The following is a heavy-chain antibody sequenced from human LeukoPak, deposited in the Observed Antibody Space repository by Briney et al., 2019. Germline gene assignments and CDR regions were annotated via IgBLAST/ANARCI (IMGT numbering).Heavy chain of an antibody. D-gene: IGHD2-8*01. Sequence: GGSLRLSCAASGFTFSYYSMTWVRQAPGKGLEWVSSVSSDGNYIYYADSVKGRFTISRDNAKNSLYLQMNSLRAEDTALYYCAKDTGFDCTNGVCYTFDYWGQGTLVTVSS. CDR2: VSSDGNYI. V-gene: IGHV3-21*04. CDR3: AKDTGFDCTNGVCYTFDY. CDR1: GFTFSYYS. J-gene: IGHJ4*02.